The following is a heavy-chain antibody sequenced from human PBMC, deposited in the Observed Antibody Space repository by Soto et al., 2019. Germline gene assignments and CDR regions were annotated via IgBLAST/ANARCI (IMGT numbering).Heavy chain of an antibody. CDR1: GFTFSSYG. CDR2: ISYDGSNK. V-gene: IGHV3-30*18. J-gene: IGHJ4*02. Sequence: QVQLVESWGGVVQPGRSLRLSCAASGFTFSSYGMHWVRQAPGKGLEWVAVISYDGSNKYYSDSVKGRFTISRDNSKNTLYLQMNSLRAEDTAVYYCSKTGCSGGSCYESYWGQGTLVTVSS. CDR3: SKTGCSGGSCYESY. D-gene: IGHD2-15*01.